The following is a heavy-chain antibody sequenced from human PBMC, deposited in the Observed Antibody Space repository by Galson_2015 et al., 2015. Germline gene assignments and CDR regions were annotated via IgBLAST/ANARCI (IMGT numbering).Heavy chain of an antibody. CDR1: GITFRNYG. J-gene: IGHJ4*02. D-gene: IGHD1-26*01. CDR2: IWYDGSNK. Sequence: SLRLSCAASGITFRNYGMNWVRQAPGKGLEWVAVIWYDGSNKYYADSVKGRFTISRDNSKNTLYLQMDSLRVDDTAVYYCASYSGTYRALDYWGQGTLVTVSS. CDR3: ASYSGTYRALDY. V-gene: IGHV3-33*01.